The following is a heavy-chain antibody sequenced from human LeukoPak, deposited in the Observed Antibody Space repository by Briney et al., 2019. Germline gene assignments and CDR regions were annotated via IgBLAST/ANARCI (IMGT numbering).Heavy chain of an antibody. D-gene: IGHD3-22*01. Sequence: ASVKVSCKASGYTFSDFYIHWVRQAPGQGLEGMGWMNSNSGGANYAQKFQDRVTMTRDTSTSTAYMELTRLTSDDTAVYYCARQANDHSENDYWGQGTLVTVS. J-gene: IGHJ4*02. V-gene: IGHV1-2*02. CDR2: MNSNSGGA. CDR3: ARQANDHSENDY. CDR1: GYTFSDFY.